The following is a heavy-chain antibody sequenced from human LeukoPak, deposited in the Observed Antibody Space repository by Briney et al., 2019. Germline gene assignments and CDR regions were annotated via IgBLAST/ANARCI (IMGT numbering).Heavy chain of an antibody. V-gene: IGHV4-59*12. CDR2: IYYSGST. J-gene: IGHJ5*02. D-gene: IGHD4-11*01. Sequence: SETLSLTCTVSGGSINNYYWSWIRQPPGKGLEWIGFIYYSGSTNYNPALKSRVTMSVDTSKNQFSLKLSSVTAADTAVYYCARDRTEITVRGSHNWFDPWGQGTLVTVSS. CDR1: GGSINNYY. CDR3: ARDRTEITVRGSHNWFDP.